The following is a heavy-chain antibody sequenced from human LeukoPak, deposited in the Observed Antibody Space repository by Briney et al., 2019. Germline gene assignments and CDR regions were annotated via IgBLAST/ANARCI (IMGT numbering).Heavy chain of an antibody. CDR2: INHNSGGT. Sequence: ASVKVSCKASGYTFTGYYMHWVRQAPGQGLEWMGWINHNSGGTNYAQKFQGRVTMTRDTSISTAYMELSRLRSDDTAVYYCARDRDILTGSGYYFDYWGQGTLVTVSS. V-gene: IGHV1-2*02. D-gene: IGHD3-9*01. J-gene: IGHJ4*02. CDR1: GYTFTGYY. CDR3: ARDRDILTGSGYYFDY.